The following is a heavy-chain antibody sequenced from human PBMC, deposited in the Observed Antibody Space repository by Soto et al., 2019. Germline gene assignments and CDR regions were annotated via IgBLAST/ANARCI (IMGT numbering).Heavy chain of an antibody. CDR1: GFTFRNYG. D-gene: IGHD1-26*01. J-gene: IGHJ4*02. CDR2: IGIGSSTK. V-gene: IGHV3-48*01. Sequence: GESLKISCAASGFTFRNYGMNWVRQAPGKGLEWVSYIGIGSSTKYYADSVKGRFTISRDNAKNSLYLQMNSLRAEDTAIYYCARGSAFIGLDYWGQGTPVTVSS. CDR3: ARGSAFIGLDY.